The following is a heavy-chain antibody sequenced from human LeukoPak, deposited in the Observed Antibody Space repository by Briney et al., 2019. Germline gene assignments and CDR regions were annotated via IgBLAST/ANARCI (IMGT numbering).Heavy chain of an antibody. Sequence: SETLSLTCTVSGGSISSYYWSWIRQPAGKGLEWIGRIYTSGSTNYNPSLKSRVTMSVDTSKNQFSLKLSSVTAADTAVYYCARADVDSVTGAFDIWGQGTMVTVSS. CDR2: IYTSGST. J-gene: IGHJ3*02. D-gene: IGHD4-17*01. CDR1: GGSISSYY. V-gene: IGHV4-4*07. CDR3: ARADVDSVTGAFDI.